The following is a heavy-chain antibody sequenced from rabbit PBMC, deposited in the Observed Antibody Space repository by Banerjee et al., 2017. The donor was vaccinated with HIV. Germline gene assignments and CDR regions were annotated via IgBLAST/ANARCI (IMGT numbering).Heavy chain of an antibody. CDR2: IYTGDGST. CDR1: GFSFSKNYV. CDR3: AREIPATGSYEL. J-gene: IGHJ4*01. Sequence: QEQLEESGGDLVKPEGSLTLTCTASGFSFSKNYVMCWVRQAPGKGLEWIACIYTGDGSTYYASWAKGRFTISKTSSTTVTLQMTSLTAADTATYFCAREIPATGSYELWGPGTLVTVS. D-gene: IGHD5-1*01. V-gene: IGHV1S45*01.